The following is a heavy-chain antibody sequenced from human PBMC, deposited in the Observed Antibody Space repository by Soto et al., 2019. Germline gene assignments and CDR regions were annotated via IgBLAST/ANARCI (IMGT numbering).Heavy chain of an antibody. CDR1: GGPIKTGDYY. J-gene: IGHJ4*02. CDR2: VFYSGAT. Sequence: SETLSLTCNVSGGPIKTGDYYWNWIRQPPGKGLEWIGYVFYSGATNYSPSLKSRAAISMDTSKHQFSLSLTSVTAADTAVFYCARAGFSYGHRHCWGQGNRGTVSS. V-gene: IGHV4-30-4*01. D-gene: IGHD3-10*01. CDR3: ARAGFSYGHRHC.